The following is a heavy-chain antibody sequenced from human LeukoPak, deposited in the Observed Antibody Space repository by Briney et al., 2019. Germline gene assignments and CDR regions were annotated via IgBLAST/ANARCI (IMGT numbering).Heavy chain of an antibody. CDR1: GFSVRDNY. CDR2: IYSGGDT. CDR3: VRAGHHSGSTDELFLPFDY. V-gene: IGHV3-53*01. J-gene: IGHJ4*02. D-gene: IGHD3-10*01. Sequence: PGGSLRLSCAVSGFSVRDNYLNWVRQTPGGGLECVSVIYSGGDTIHADSVKGRFSISRDSSNVYLQMNSLRPEDTAVYYCVRAGHHSGSTDELFLPFDYWGQGTRVTVSA.